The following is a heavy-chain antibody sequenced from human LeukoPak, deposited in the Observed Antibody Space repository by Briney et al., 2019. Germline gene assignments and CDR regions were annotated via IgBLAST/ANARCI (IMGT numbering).Heavy chain of an antibody. CDR1: GDSTTNYY. J-gene: IGHJ3*01. D-gene: IGHD3-22*01. CDR2: VYKNGHL. CDR3: ASGKYYYDESASLNRASRTALDV. V-gene: IGHV4-59*01. Sequence: SETLSLTCSVSGDSTTNYYCSWIRQSPGKGLEWLAYVYKNGHLDYNPSLRSRVTVSVDRSKTQFSLRLRSVTAADTAIYYCASGKYYYDESASLNRASRTALDVWAQGTMVIVSS.